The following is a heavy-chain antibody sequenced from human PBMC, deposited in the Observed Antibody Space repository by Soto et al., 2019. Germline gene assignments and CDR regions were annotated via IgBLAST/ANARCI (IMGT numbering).Heavy chain of an antibody. CDR1: GGTFSSYA. V-gene: IGHV1-69*13. Sequence: SVKVSCKASGGTFSSYAISWVRQAPGQGLEWMGGIIPIFGTANYAQKFQGRVTITADESTNTAYMELSSLRSEDTAVYYCARGGGATNNKVFPDAFDIWGQGTMVTVSS. J-gene: IGHJ3*02. CDR3: ARGGGATNNKVFPDAFDI. CDR2: IIPIFGTA. D-gene: IGHD2-21*01.